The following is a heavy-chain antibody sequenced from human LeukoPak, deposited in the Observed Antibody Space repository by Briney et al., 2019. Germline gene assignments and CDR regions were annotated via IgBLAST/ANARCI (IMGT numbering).Heavy chain of an antibody. CDR2: IYYTGST. J-gene: IGHJ4*02. CDR3: ARYEEFSTGYSASSPRHYFDH. CDR1: GGSINSYY. Sequence: SETLSLTCTVSGGSINSYYWSWIRQPPGKGLECIGHIYYTGSTYYKPSLESRVTISVDTAKNQISLKLGSVTAADTAVYCCARYEEFSTGYSASSPRHYFDHWGQGTLVTVSS. D-gene: IGHD3/OR15-3a*01. V-gene: IGHV4-59*01.